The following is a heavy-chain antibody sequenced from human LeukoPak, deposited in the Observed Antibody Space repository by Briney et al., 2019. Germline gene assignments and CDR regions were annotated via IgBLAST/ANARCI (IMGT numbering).Heavy chain of an antibody. V-gene: IGHV4-34*01. CDR2: INHSGST. CDR1: GGSFSGYY. CDR3: ARGIVVVPAAEYYFDY. J-gene: IGHJ4*02. Sequence: SETLSLTCAVYGGSFSGYYWSWIRQPPGKGLEWIGEINHSGSTNYNPSLKSRVTMSVDTSKNQFSLKLSSVTAADTAVYYCARGIVVVPAAEYYFDYWGQGTLVTVSS. D-gene: IGHD2-2*01.